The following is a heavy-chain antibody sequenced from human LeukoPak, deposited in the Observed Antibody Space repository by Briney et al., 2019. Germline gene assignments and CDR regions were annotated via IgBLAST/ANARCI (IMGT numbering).Heavy chain of an antibody. Sequence: SETLSLTCTVSGGSISSYYWSWIRQPAGKGLEWIGRIYTSGSTNYNPSLKSRVTMLVDTSKNQFSLKLSSVTAADTAVYYCAGIPLVTYYYYGMDVWGQGTTVTVSS. V-gene: IGHV4-4*07. CDR1: GGSISSYY. D-gene: IGHD6-6*01. J-gene: IGHJ6*02. CDR3: AGIPLVTYYYYGMDV. CDR2: IYTSGST.